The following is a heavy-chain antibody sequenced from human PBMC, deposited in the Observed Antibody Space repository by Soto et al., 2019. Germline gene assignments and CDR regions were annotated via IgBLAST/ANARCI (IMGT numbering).Heavy chain of an antibody. D-gene: IGHD3-22*01. CDR2: INAGNGNT. Sequence: ASVKVSCKASGYTFTSYALHWARQAPGQRLEWMGWINAGNGNTKYSQKFQGRVTITRDTSASTAYMELSSLRSEGTAVYYCASSSGYYDSSGPLLNYWGQGTLVTAPQ. CDR3: ASSSGYYDSSGPLLNY. J-gene: IGHJ4*02. V-gene: IGHV1-3*01. CDR1: GYTFTSYA.